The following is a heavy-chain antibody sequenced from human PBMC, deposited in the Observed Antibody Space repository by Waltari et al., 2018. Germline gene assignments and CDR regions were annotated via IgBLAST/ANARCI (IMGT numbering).Heavy chain of an antibody. CDR2: IYYSGST. V-gene: IGHV4-59*01. D-gene: IGHD3-10*01. Sequence: QVQLQESGPGLAKPSETLSLTCTVSGGSISSYYWSWIRQPPGKGLEWIGYIYYSGSTNYNPSLKSRVTISVDTSKNQFSLKLSSVTAADTTVYYCARAPPMVRGDNWFDPWGQGTLVTVSS. J-gene: IGHJ5*02. CDR3: ARAPPMVRGDNWFDP. CDR1: GGSISSYY.